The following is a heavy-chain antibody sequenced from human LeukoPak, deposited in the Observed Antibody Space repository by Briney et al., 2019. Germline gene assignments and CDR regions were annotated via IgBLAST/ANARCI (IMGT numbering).Heavy chain of an antibody. D-gene: IGHD3-10*01. CDR2: IYYTGSI. J-gene: IGHJ5*02. Sequence: SETLSLTCTVSGGSISSYYWSWIRQPPGKGLEWIGYIYYTGSIYYNPSLKSRVTMSVDTSKNQFSLKLRSVTAVDTAVYYCARNAAGFEGGFDPWGQGTLVTVSS. CDR3: ARNAAGFEGGFDP. CDR1: GGSISSYY. V-gene: IGHV4-59*04.